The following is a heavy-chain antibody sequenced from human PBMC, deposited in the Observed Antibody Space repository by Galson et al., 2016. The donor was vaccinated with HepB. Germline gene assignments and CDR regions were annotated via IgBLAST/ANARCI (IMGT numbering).Heavy chain of an antibody. J-gene: IGHJ3*02. CDR2: ISSNSNYI. D-gene: IGHD3-16*01. CDR1: EFTFSSYS. V-gene: IGHV3-21*06. CDR3: ARDPYFMRVDVNDAFDI. Sequence: SLRLSCAASEFTFSSYSMNWVRQAPGKGLEWVSSISSNSNYIYYADSVKGRFTISRDNAKNSLYLQMNSLRVEDTAVYYCARDPYFMRVDVNDAFDIWGQGTTVTVSS.